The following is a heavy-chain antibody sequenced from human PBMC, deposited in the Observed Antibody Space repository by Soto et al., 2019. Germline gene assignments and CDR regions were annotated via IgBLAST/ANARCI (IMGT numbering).Heavy chain of an antibody. D-gene: IGHD2-21*01. CDR1: GDSVSSSNSH. CDR2: VYYGGAIFYSGNI. J-gene: IGHJ3*02. V-gene: IGHV4-39*01. Sequence: SETLSLTCTVSGDSVSSSNSHWGWTRQPPGKGLEYIGSVYYGGAIFYSGNIYYNPSLKSRVTISVDTSKNQFSLRLSSVTAADTGVYYCVRYDRINMKPYSPEGFHIWGQGTMVTVSS. CDR3: VRYDRINMKPYSPEGFHI.